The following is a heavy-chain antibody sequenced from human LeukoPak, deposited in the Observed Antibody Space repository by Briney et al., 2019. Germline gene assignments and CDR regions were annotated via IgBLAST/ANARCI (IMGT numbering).Heavy chain of an antibody. CDR3: ARTPSFTVTTGFYSY. Sequence: GESLKISCKGSGYSFTSYWIAWVSQMPGKGLEWMGIMYPGDSDTRYSPSFQGQVTISADKSISTAYLRWSSLKASDTAMYYCARTPSFTVTTGFYSYWGQGTLVTVSS. D-gene: IGHD4-17*01. V-gene: IGHV5-51*01. CDR1: GYSFTSYW. J-gene: IGHJ4*02. CDR2: MYPGDSDT.